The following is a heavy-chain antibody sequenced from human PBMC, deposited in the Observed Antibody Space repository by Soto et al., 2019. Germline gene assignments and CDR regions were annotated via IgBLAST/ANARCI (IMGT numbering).Heavy chain of an antibody. CDR2: ISPDGRAT. CDR3: ADSWLTTSY. V-gene: IGHV3-74*01. J-gene: IGHJ4*02. CDR1: GFSFSHYW. D-gene: IGHD3-10*01. Sequence: GGSLRLSCAASGFSFSHYWMHWVRQAPCKGLVWVSRISPDGRATTYSDSVKGRFTISRDNAKSTLYLQMNSLTVDGWAVYYCADSWLTTSYWGPGTLVTVSS.